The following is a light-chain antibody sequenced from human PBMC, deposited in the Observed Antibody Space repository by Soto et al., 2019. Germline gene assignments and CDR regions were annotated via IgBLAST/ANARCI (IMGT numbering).Light chain of an antibody. V-gene: IGLV1-47*01. CDR1: XXXXGSNY. CDR3: AAWDDSLSAYVV. CDR2: RNN. Sequence: QSVLTQPPSASGXXXXRVXXXXXGXXXXXGSNYVYWYQQLPGTAPKLLIYRNNQRPSGVPDRFSGSKSGTSASLAISGLRSEDEADYYCAAWDDSLSAYVVFGGGTQLTVL. J-gene: IGLJ2*01.